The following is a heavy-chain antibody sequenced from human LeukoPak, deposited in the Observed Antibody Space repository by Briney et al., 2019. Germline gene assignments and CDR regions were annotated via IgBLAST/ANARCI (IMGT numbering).Heavy chain of an antibody. CDR2: IYPGDSDT. V-gene: IGHV5-51*01. Sequence: GESLKISCQGSGSSFTSYWIGWVRQMPGKGLEWMGIIYPGDSDTRYSPSFQGQVTISADKSISTAYLQWSSLKASDTAMYYCASLEGGAAAGTGWFDPWGQGTLVTVSS. D-gene: IGHD6-13*01. CDR1: GSSFTSYW. CDR3: ASLEGGAAAGTGWFDP. J-gene: IGHJ5*02.